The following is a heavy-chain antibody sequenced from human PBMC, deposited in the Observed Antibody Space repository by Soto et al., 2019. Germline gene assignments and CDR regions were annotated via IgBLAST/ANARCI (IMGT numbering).Heavy chain of an antibody. CDR2: ISYDGSNK. CDR1: GFTFSSYA. V-gene: IGHV3-30-3*01. CDR3: ARDSSYSSSWYYFDY. D-gene: IGHD6-13*01. Sequence: GGSLRLSCAASGFTFSSYAMHWVRQAPGKGLEWVAVISYDGSNKYYADSVKGRFTISRDNSKNTLYLQMNSLRAEDTAVYYCARDSSYSSSWYYFDYWGQGTLVTVSS. J-gene: IGHJ4*02.